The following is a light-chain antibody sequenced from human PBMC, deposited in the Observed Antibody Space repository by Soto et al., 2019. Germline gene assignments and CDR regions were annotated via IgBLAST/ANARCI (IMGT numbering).Light chain of an antibody. Sequence: EIVMTQSPAPVSVTPGERATLSCRASQSVSSNLAWYQQKPGQAPRLLIYDASTRATGIPARFSGSGSGTEFTLTISSLQSEDFALYYCQQYNYWPYTFGQGTKVDIK. V-gene: IGKV3-15*01. CDR3: QQYNYWPYT. J-gene: IGKJ2*01. CDR2: DAS. CDR1: QSVSSN.